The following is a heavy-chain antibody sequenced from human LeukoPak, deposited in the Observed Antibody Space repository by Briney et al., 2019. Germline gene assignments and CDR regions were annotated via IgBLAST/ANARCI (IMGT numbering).Heavy chain of an antibody. Sequence: GGSLRLSCAASGLTVSGNYMSWVRQAPGKGLEWVSLIYSGGSTYYADSVKGRFTISRDNSKNTLYLQMNSLRAEDTAVYYCARDWHYYDISGYRTGDHWGQGTLVTVSS. J-gene: IGHJ4*02. CDR2: IYSGGST. D-gene: IGHD3-22*01. CDR3: ARDWHYYDISGYRTGDH. V-gene: IGHV3-66*01. CDR1: GLTVSGNY.